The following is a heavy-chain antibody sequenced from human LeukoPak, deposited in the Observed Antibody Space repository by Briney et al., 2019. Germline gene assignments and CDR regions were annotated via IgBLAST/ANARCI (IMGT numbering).Heavy chain of an antibody. J-gene: IGHJ4*02. V-gene: IGHV3-9*01. Sequence: GGSLRLSCAASGFTFDDYAMHWVRQAPGKGLEWVSGISWNSGSVGYADSVKGRFTISRDNSKNTLYLQMNSLRAEDTAVYYCARDGDGTFDYWGQGTLVTVSS. CDR1: GFTFDDYA. CDR3: ARDGDGTFDY. D-gene: IGHD3-10*01. CDR2: ISWNSGSV.